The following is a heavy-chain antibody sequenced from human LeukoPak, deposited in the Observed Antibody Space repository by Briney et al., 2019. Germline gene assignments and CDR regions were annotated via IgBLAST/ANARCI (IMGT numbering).Heavy chain of an antibody. CDR1: GFNFDRYT. D-gene: IGHD3-10*02. CDR2: AGWAGGTT. CDR3: AKELDTMFFDY. J-gene: IGHJ4*02. V-gene: IGHV3-43*01. Sequence: GGSLRLSCATSGFNFDRYTVHWVRQAPGKGLEWVSLAGWAGGTTFYSDSVRGRFTISRDSGRKSVYLQMNSLTTDDTASYFCAKELDTMFFDYWGQGALVTVSS.